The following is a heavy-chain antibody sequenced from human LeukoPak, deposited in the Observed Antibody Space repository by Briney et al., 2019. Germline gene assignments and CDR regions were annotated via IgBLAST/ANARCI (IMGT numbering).Heavy chain of an antibody. V-gene: IGHV5-51*01. CDR2: IYPGDSDT. D-gene: IGHD3-9*01. J-gene: IGHJ4*02. CDR3: ATFPDDWSYFDY. Sequence: GESLKISCKGSGYSFTSYWIGWVRQMPGKGLEWMGIIYPGDSDTRYSPSFQGQVTISADKSISTAYLQWSSLRSEDTAVYYCATFPDDWSYFDYWGQGTLVTVSS. CDR1: GYSFTSYW.